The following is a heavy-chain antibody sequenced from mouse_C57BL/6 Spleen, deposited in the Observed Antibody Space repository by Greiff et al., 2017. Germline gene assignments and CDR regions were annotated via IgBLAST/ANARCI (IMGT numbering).Heavy chain of an antibody. D-gene: IGHD2-1*01. CDR2: IDPEDGET. J-gene: IGHJ4*01. CDR1: GFNIKDYY. CDR3: ASSALYGNYLYYAMDY. V-gene: IGHV14-2*01. Sequence: EVQRVESGAELVKPGASVKLSCTASGFNIKDYYMHWVKQRTEQGLEWIGRIDPEDGETKYAPKFQGKATITADTSSNTAYLQLSSLTSEDTAVYYCASSALYGNYLYYAMDYWGQGTSVTVSS.